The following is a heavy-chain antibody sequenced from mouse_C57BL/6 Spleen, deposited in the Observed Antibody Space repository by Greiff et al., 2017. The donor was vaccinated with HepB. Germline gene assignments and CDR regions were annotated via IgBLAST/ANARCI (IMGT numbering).Heavy chain of an antibody. CDR3: AKSPDYYGSRGGFDY. CDR2: ISYDGSN. D-gene: IGHD1-1*01. J-gene: IGHJ2*01. CDR1: GYSITSGYY. V-gene: IGHV3-6*01. Sequence: ESGPGLVKPSQSLSLTCSVTGYSITSGYYWNWIRQFPGNKLEWMGYISYDGSNNYNPSLKNRISITRDTSKNQFFLKLNSVTTEDTATYYWAKSPDYYGSRGGFDYWGQGTTLTVSS.